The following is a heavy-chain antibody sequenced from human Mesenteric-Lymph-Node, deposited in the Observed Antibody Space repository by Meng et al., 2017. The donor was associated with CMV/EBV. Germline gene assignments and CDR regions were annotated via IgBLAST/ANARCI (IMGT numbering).Heavy chain of an antibody. Sequence: GSLRLSCTVSGGSISDYSWSWIRQPPGKGLEWIGFIYNSGSTKYNHSLKSRVTISVDTSKNQFSLKLSSVTAADTAVYYCAGSHLYYYGMDVWGQGTTVTVSS. CDR1: GGSISDYS. D-gene: IGHD1-26*01. J-gene: IGHJ6*02. CDR3: AGSHLYYYGMDV. V-gene: IGHV4-59*01. CDR2: IYNSGST.